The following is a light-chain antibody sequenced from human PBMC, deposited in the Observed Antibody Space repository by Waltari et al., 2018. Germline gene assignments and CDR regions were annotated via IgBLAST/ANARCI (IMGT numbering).Light chain of an antibody. V-gene: IGKV1-27*01. Sequence: DIQMTQSPSSLSASVGDRVTITCRASQGISKYLAWYQQKPGKVPNLLIYAASTLQSAVPSRFSGSGSGTDFTLTISSLQPEDVATYYCQSYNSALMYTFGQGTKLDIK. CDR1: QGISKY. CDR2: AAS. CDR3: QSYNSALMYT. J-gene: IGKJ2*01.